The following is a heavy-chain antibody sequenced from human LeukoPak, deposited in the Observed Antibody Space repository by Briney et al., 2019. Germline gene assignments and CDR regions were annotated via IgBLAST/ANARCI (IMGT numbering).Heavy chain of an antibody. CDR2: ISYDGSNK. D-gene: IGHD3-22*01. Sequence: GGSLRLSCAASGFTFSSYAMHWVRQAPGKGLEWVAVISYDGSNKYYADSVKGRFTISRDNSKNTLYLQMNSLRAEDTAVYYCARERWGGNYFASSGYYQYWGQGTLVTVSS. J-gene: IGHJ4*02. V-gene: IGHV3-30*04. CDR3: ARERWGGNYFASSGYYQY. CDR1: GFTFSSYA.